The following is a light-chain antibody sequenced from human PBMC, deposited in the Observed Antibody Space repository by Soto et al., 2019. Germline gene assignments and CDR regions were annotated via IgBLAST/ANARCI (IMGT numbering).Light chain of an antibody. J-gene: IGLJ1*01. V-gene: IGLV2-8*01. Sequence: QSALTQPPSASGSPGQSVTISCTGTKNDIGVYDFVSWYQHHPGKAPRLIIYEVVQRPSGVPDRFSGSKSGNTASLTISRLQAEDETDYFCSLYTSNGSLIFGPGTKVTVL. CDR3: SLYTSNGSLI. CDR2: EVV. CDR1: KNDIGVYDF.